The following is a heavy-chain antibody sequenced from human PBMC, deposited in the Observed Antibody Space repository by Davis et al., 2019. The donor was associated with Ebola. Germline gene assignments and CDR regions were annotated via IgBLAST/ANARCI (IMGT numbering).Heavy chain of an antibody. CDR2: IYYSGST. CDR1: GGSISSSSYY. V-gene: IGHV4-39*02. D-gene: IGHD3-9*01. CDR3: ARELRYFEGYFDY. J-gene: IGHJ4*02. Sequence: MPSETLSLTCTVSGGSISSSSYYRGWIRQPPGKGLEWIGSIYYSGSTYYNPSFKSRVTISVDTSKNQFSLKLRSVTAAATAVYYCARELRYFEGYFDYWGQGTLVTVSS.